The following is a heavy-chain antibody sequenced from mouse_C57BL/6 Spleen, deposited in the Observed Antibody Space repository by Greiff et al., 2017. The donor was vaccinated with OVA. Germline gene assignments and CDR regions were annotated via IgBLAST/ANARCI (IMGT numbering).Heavy chain of an antibody. J-gene: IGHJ1*03. CDR3: ARSHRGSSYRYFDV. V-gene: IGHV5-4*03. CDR2: ISDGGSYT. Sequence: EVMLVESGGGLVKPGGSLKLSCAASGFTFSSYAMSWVRQTPEKRLEWVATISDGGSYTYYPDNVKGRFTISRDNAKNNLYLQMSHLKSEDTAMYYCARSHRGSSYRYFDVWGTGTTVTVSS. CDR1: GFTFSSYA. D-gene: IGHD1-1*01.